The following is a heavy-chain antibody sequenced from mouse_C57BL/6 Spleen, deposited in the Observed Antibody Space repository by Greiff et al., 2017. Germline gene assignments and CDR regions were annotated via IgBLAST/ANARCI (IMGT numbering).Heavy chain of an antibody. J-gene: IGHJ2*01. D-gene: IGHD2-1*01. CDR3: AREVYYGNYEAYYFDY. V-gene: IGHV1-81*01. CDR2: IYPRSGNT. Sequence: VQLQQSGAELARPGASVKLSCKASGYTFTSYGISWVKQRTGQGLEWIGEIYPRSGNTYYNEKFKGKATLTADKSSSTAYMELRSLTSEDSAVYFCAREVYYGNYEAYYFDYWGQGTTLTVSS. CDR1: GYTFTSYG.